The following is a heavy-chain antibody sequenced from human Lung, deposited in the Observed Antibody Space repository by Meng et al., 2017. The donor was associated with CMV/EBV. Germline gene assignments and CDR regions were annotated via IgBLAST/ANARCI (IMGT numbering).Heavy chain of an antibody. D-gene: IGHD2-15*01. CDR3: ARASVVLAARYYFDY. J-gene: IGHJ4*01. CDR2: ISSSSSYI. V-gene: IGHV3-21*01. Sequence: GGSLRLXCAASGFTFSSYSMNWVRQAPGKGLEWVSSISSSSSYIYYADSVKGRFTISRDNAKNSLYLQMNSLRAEDTAVYYCARASVVLAARYYFDYWGQGXLVTVSS. CDR1: GFTFSSYS.